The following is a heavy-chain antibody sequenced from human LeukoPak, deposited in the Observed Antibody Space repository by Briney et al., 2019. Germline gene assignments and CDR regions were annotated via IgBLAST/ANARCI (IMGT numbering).Heavy chain of an antibody. D-gene: IGHD6-13*01. Sequence: SETLSLTCTVSGGSISSYYWSWIRQPPGKGLEWIGYIYYSGSTNYNPSLKSRVTISVDTSKNQFSLKLSSVTAADTAVYYCARHRTYSSSWYWFDPWGQGTLVTVSS. V-gene: IGHV4-59*01. CDR1: GGSISSYY. J-gene: IGHJ5*02. CDR2: IYYSGST. CDR3: ARHRTYSSSWYWFDP.